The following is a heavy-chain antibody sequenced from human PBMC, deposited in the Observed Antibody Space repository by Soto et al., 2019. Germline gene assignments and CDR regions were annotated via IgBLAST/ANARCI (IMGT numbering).Heavy chain of an antibody. Sequence: QITLKESGPTLVKPTQTLTLTCTFSGFSLRTSGVGVGWIRQPPGKALEWLALIYWDNDKRYSPSLRSRLTITKDTTKNQMVLTVDNVGPVDTATYYCAHTYVTSWSKCGYWGDGIQVTVSA. V-gene: IGHV2-5*02. CDR3: AHTYVTSWSKCGY. CDR2: IYWDNDK. J-gene: IGHJ4*01. D-gene: IGHD3-10*02. CDR1: GFSLRTSGVG.